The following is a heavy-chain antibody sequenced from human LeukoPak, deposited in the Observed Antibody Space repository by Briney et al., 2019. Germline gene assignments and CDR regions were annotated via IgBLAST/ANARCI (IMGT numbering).Heavy chain of an antibody. J-gene: IGHJ4*02. CDR1: GFTFSSYG. Sequence: GGSLRLSCAASGFTFSSYGMHWVRQAPGKGLEWVAVISYDGSNKYYADSVKGRFTISRDNSKDTVSLQMHSLRAEDTATYYCAKDDVWLHYYHWGQGTLVTVSS. V-gene: IGHV3-30*18. D-gene: IGHD3-10*01. CDR2: ISYDGSNK. CDR3: AKDDVWLHYYH.